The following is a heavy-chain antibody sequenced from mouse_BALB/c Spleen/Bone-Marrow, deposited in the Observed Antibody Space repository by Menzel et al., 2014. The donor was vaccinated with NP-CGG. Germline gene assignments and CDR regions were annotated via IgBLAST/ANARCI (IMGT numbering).Heavy chain of an antibody. J-gene: IGHJ1*01. Sequence: VQLQQSGPELVKPGASVKMSCKASGYTFTSYVIHWVKQKPGQGLEWIAYINHYNDDTKYNEKFRGKATLTSDKSSSTAYMELSSLTSEDSAVFYCARWGRYDWYFDVWGAGTTVTVSS. CDR3: ARWGRYDWYFDV. CDR2: INHYNDDT. CDR1: GYTFTSYV. D-gene: IGHD2-12*01. V-gene: IGHV1-14*01.